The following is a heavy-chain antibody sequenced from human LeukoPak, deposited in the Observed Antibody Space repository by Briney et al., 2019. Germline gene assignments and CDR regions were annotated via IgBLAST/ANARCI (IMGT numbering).Heavy chain of an antibody. Sequence: GGSLRLSCAASGFTFSNYGMTWVRQAPGKGLEWVSTISGSGGSTYYADSVKGRFTISRDNAKNSLYLQMNSLRAEDTAVYYCARLGELLYFDYWGQGTLVTVSS. CDR3: ARLGELLYFDY. V-gene: IGHV3-21*01. J-gene: IGHJ4*02. CDR1: GFTFSNYG. CDR2: ISGSGGST. D-gene: IGHD1-26*01.